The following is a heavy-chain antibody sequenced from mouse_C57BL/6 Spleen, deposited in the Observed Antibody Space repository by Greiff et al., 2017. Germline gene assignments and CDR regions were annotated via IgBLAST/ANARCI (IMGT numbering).Heavy chain of an antibody. Sequence: VQLQQSGAELAKPGASVKLSCKASGYTFTSYWMHWVKQRPGQGLEWIGYINPSSGYTKYNQKFKDKATLTADKSSSTAYMQLSSLTYEDSAVYDCARGSMDYGGGHWYFDVWGKGTTVTVSS. CDR1: GYTFTSYW. CDR2: INPSSGYT. CDR3: ARGSMDYGGGHWYFDV. V-gene: IGHV1-7*01. D-gene: IGHD1-1*02. J-gene: IGHJ1*03.